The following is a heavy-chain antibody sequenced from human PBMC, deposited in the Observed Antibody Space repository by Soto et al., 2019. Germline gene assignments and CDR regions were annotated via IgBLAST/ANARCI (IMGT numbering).Heavy chain of an antibody. CDR3: AKKYWTGGYYDAFDI. J-gene: IGHJ3*02. D-gene: IGHD3-22*01. Sequence: EVQLLESGGGLVQPGGSLRLSCTASAFTFSKYAMSWVRQAPGKGLEWVSTISGGGGTTYYADSVKGRFTISRDTSKNTLYLKMNSLRAEDTALYYCAKKYWTGGYYDAFDIWGRGTMVTVSS. CDR2: ISGGGGTT. V-gene: IGHV3-23*01. CDR1: AFTFSKYA.